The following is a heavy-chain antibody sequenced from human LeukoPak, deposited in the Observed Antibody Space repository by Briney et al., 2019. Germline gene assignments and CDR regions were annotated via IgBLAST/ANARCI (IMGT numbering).Heavy chain of an antibody. Sequence: GASVKVSCKASGGTFSSYAISWVRQAPGQGLEXXXXIIPIFGTANYAQKFQGRVTITADESTSTAYMELSSLRSEDTAVYYCASRYLTTPLNWYFDLWGRGTLVTVSS. J-gene: IGHJ2*01. D-gene: IGHD3-22*01. V-gene: IGHV1-69*13. CDR2: IIPIFGTA. CDR3: ASRYLTTPLNWYFDL. CDR1: GGTFSSYA.